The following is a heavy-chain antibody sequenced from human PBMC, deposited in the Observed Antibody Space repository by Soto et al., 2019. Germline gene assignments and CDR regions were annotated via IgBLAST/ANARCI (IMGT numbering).Heavy chain of an antibody. CDR3: ARDRNLDIVVVVAATSVLDY. V-gene: IGHV1-18*01. CDR1: GYTFTSHG. D-gene: IGHD2-15*01. CDR2: ISAYNGNT. J-gene: IGHJ4*02. Sequence: ASVKVSCKASGYTFTSHGISWVRQAPGQGLEWMGWISAYNGNTNYAQKLQGRVTMTTDTSTSTAYMELRSLRSDDTAVYYCARDRNLDIVVVVAATSVLDYWGQGTLVTVSS.